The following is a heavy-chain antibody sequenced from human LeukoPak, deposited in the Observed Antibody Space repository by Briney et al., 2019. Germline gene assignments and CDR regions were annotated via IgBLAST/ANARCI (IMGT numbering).Heavy chain of an antibody. CDR1: GFTFSDYA. J-gene: IGHJ5*01. V-gene: IGHV3-30-3*01. Sequence: GGSLRLSCAASGFTFSDYAMHWVRQAPGKGLEWVAVISYDGNNKYYADFVKGRFTISRDNSENTLYVQMNSLRAEDTAVYYCAKDRRYNWNDFWGQGTLVTVSS. CDR2: ISYDGNNK. CDR3: AKDRRYNWNDF.